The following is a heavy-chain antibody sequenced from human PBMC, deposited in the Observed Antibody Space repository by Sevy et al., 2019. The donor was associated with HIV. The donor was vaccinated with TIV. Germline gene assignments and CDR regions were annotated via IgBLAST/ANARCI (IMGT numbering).Heavy chain of an antibody. J-gene: IGHJ5*02. CDR2: INHRGAT. D-gene: IGHD6-13*01. V-gene: IGHV4-34*01. CDR3: ARGRWIKQLVLWFDP. CDR1: GGSFSGYY. Sequence: SETLSLTCAVYGGSFSGYYWSWIRQPPGKGLEWIGEINHRGATTNNPSLKSRVTISVDTSKNQFSLKLSSVTAADTAVYYCARGRWIKQLVLWFDPWGQGTLVTVSS.